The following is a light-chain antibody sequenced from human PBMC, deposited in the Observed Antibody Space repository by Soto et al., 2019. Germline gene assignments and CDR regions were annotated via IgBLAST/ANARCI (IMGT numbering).Light chain of an antibody. Sequence: EIVMTQSPATLSVSPGERATLSCRASQSVSNNYLAWYQQKPGQAPRLLIYGASNRATGIPDRFNGSGSGKDFTLTISRLETEDFAVYYCQQYGSSGKFGQGNKV. CDR3: QQYGSSGK. CDR1: QSVSNNY. V-gene: IGKV3-20*01. CDR2: GAS. J-gene: IGKJ1*01.